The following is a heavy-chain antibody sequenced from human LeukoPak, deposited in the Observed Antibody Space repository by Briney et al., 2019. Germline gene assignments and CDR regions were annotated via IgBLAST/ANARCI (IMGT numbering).Heavy chain of an antibody. D-gene: IGHD1-1*01. CDR2: IIPIFGTA. CDR1: GGTFSSYA. V-gene: IGHV1-69*13. J-gene: IGHJ3*02. Sequence: SVKVSCKASGGTFSSYAISWVRQAPGQGLEWMGGIIPIFGTANYAQKFQGRVTITADESTSIAYMELSSLRSEDTAVYYCARSNWNDALDAFDIWGQGTMVTVSS. CDR3: ARSNWNDALDAFDI.